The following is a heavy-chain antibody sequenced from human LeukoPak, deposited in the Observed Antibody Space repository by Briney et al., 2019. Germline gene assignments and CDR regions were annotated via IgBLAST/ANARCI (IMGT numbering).Heavy chain of an antibody. J-gene: IGHJ3*02. V-gene: IGHV4-39*06. Sequence: SETLSLTCTVSGGSIFSSSYYWGWIRQPPGKGLEWIGGIEYSVSSYYNPSLNIQFTISVDTPKNLFALSLKSVTAANTAVYYFAGDVGIRDGYNSGVGDAFDIWGQGTMVTVSS. D-gene: IGHD5-24*01. CDR2: IEYSVSS. CDR1: GGSIFSSSYY. CDR3: AGDVGIRDGYNSGVGDAFDI.